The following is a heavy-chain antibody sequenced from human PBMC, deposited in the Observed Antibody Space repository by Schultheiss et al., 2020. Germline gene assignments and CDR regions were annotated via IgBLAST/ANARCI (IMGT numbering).Heavy chain of an antibody. Sequence: SETLSLTCTVSGGSVSSGSYYWSWIRQPPGKGLEWIGYIYYSGSTNYNPSLKSRVTISVDTSKNQFSLKLSSVTAADTAVYYCARARKAVAGTGAVYYYYGMDVWGQGTTVTVSS. V-gene: IGHV4-61*01. CDR3: ARARKAVAGTGAVYYYYGMDV. J-gene: IGHJ6*02. CDR1: GGSVSSGSYY. D-gene: IGHD6-19*01. CDR2: IYYSGST.